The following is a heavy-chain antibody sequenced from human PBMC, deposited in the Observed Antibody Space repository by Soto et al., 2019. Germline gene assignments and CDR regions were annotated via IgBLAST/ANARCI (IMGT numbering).Heavy chain of an antibody. J-gene: IGHJ4*02. CDR3: VRESPSAVSETYYKELEY. V-gene: IGHV3-23*01. CDR2: ISGSGIST. Sequence: GGSVRLSCTACGCVYNNCVMSWVRQAPGRGLEWVSAISGSGISTYYADSVKGRFTISRENAKNSLYLQMNSLTAGDTAVYYCVRESPSAVSETYYKELEYWGQGTLVTVSS. D-gene: IGHD3-10*01. CDR1: GCVYNNCV.